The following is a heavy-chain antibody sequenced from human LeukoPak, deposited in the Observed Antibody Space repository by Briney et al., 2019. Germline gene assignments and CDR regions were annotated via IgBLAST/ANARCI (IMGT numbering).Heavy chain of an antibody. CDR2: ISSSGGTT. CDR1: GFTFSNYA. CDR3: AKGASGYSPPYSD. D-gene: IGHD5-18*01. Sequence: GGSPRLSCAASGFTFSNYAMSWVRQAPGKGLEWVSGISSSGGTTYYADSVKGRFTISRDNSKNTLYLQMNSLRAEDTAVYYCAKGASGYSPPYSDWGQGTLVTVSS. V-gene: IGHV3-23*01. J-gene: IGHJ4*02.